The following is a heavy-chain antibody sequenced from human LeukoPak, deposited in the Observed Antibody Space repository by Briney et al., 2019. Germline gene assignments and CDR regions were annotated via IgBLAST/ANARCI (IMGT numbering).Heavy chain of an antibody. CDR3: ARDPPFAY. V-gene: IGHV3-33*01. Sequence: PGRSLRLSCAASGFTLSSHGMHWVRQAPGKGLEWVAVTWYDGSKEYYGDSVKGRFTISRDNSKNTLSLQMNSLRAEDTAVYYCARDPPFAYWGQGTLVTVSS. CDR1: GFTLSSHG. CDR2: TWYDGSKE. J-gene: IGHJ4*02.